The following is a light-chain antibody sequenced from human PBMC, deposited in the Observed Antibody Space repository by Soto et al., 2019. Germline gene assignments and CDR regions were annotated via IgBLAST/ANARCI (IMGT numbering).Light chain of an antibody. CDR2: EVS. J-gene: IGLJ3*02. V-gene: IGLV2-14*01. CDR1: SSDVGGYNY. CDR3: SSYTTSSTLV. Sequence: QSALTQPASVSGSPGQSITISCTGTSSDVGGYNYVSWYQQHPGKAPKLMIYEVSNRPSGVSNRFSGSKSGNTAYLTISGLQAEHEADYYCSSYTTSSTLVIGGGTKLTVL.